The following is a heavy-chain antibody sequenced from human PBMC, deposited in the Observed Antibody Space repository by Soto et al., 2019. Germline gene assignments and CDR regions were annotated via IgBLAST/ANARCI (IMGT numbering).Heavy chain of an antibody. CDR2: INSAGSST. V-gene: IGHV3-74*01. CDR3: ARDQSVAGPTTLFDP. J-gene: IGHJ5*02. Sequence: GGSLRLSCAASGFTFSSYWMHWVRQAPGKGLVWVSRINSAGSSTTYADSVKGRFTISRDNAKNTLYLQMNSLRAEDTAVYYCARDQSVAGPTTLFDPWGQGTLVTVSS. D-gene: IGHD6-19*01. CDR1: GFTFSSYW.